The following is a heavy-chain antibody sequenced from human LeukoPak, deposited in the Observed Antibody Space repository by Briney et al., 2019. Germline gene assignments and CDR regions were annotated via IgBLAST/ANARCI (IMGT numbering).Heavy chain of an antibody. CDR2: ISYDGSNK. V-gene: IGHV3-30*03. CDR1: GFTFSSYG. D-gene: IGHD2-8*01. J-gene: IGHJ4*02. CDR3: ARGSMGADLYFDY. Sequence: GSLRLSCAASGFTFSSYGMHWVRQAPGKGLEWVAVISYDGSNKYYADSVKGRFTLSRDNSKNTLYLQMNSLRAEDTAVYYCARGSMGADLYFDYWGQGTLVTVSS.